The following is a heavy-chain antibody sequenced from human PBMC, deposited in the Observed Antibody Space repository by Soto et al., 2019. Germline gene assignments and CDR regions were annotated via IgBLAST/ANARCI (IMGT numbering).Heavy chain of an antibody. V-gene: IGHV3-33*03. CDR1: GFIFNEYG. CDR3: ARWGCSGSNCNLNQRSFDL. Sequence: QAQLVESGGGVGQPGRSLRLSCAASGFIFNEYGMHWVRQAPGKGLEWVAVIWYDGSNKYYADSVKGRFTFSRDNSKNTMSLQMNSLRAEDTAVYYCARWGCSGSNCNLNQRSFDLWGQGTLVTVSS. D-gene: IGHD2-15*01. J-gene: IGHJ4*02. CDR2: IWYDGSNK.